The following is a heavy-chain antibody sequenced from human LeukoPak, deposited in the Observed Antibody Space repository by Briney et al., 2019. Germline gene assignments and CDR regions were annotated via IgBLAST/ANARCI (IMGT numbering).Heavy chain of an antibody. CDR1: GFTFSDTW. J-gene: IGHJ4*02. CDR2: IRSDGSDT. V-gene: IGHV3-74*01. Sequence: GGSLRLSRAASGFTFSDTWMHWVRQAPGEGLVWVSRIRSDGSDTRYAESVKGRFTISRDNAKNTLYLQMNSLRAEDTAVYYCARGWFHAIDYWGQGTLVTVSS. D-gene: IGHD2/OR15-2a*01. CDR3: ARGWFHAIDY.